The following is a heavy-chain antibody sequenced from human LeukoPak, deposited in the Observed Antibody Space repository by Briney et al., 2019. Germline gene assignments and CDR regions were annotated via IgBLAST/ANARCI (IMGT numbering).Heavy chain of an antibody. V-gene: IGHV4-39*01. D-gene: IGHD6-13*01. CDR1: GGSISSRSYY. CDR3: ARRSASSWVGFDY. Sequence: SSETLSLTCSVSGGSISSRSYYWGWIRQPPGKGLEWIGTIYYSGSTYCNPSLKSRVTISVDTSKNQFSLKLSSVTAADTAVYYCARRSASSWVGFDYWGQGTLVTVSS. J-gene: IGHJ4*02. CDR2: IYYSGST.